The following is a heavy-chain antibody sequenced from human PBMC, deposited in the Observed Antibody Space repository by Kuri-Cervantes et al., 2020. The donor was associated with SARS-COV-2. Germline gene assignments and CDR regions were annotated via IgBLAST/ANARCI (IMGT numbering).Heavy chain of an antibody. V-gene: IGHV1-2*04. Sequence: ASVKVSCKASGYTFTDYYMHWVRQAPGQGLEWMGWVNPNSGGTNSAQKFQGWVIMTRDTSITTAYMELSRLRSDETAVYYCARGPSWNYIWGTYRGGWDTFDIWGQGTMVTVSS. CDR1: GYTFTDYY. D-gene: IGHD3-16*02. CDR3: ARGPSWNYIWGTYRGGWDTFDI. CDR2: VNPNSGGT. J-gene: IGHJ3*02.